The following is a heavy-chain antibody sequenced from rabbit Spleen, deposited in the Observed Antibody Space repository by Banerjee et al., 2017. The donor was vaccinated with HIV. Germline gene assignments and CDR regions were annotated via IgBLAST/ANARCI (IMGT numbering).Heavy chain of an antibody. V-gene: IGHV1S45*01. Sequence: QEQLEESGGGLVKPEGSLTLTCKASGVSFSDKDVMCWVRQAPGKGPEWIACINTATGKPVYATWAKGRFTISTTSSTTVTLQMTSLTAADTATYFCARDLVAVIGWNFNLWGQGTLVTVS. CDR2: INTATGKP. CDR3: ARDLVAVIGWNFNL. J-gene: IGHJ4*01. D-gene: IGHD1-1*01. CDR1: GVSFSDKDV.